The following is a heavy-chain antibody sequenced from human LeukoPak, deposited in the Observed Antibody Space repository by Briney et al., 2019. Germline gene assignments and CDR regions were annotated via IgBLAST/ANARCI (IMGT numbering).Heavy chain of an antibody. V-gene: IGHV1-18*01. Sequence: ASVKVSCKASGYTFTNYGISWVRQAPGQGPEWMGWISAYNGNTNYAQKFQGRVTMTTDTSTSIAYMELRSLRSDDAAVYYCARDRSWGYIDAFNIWGQGTVVIVSS. CDR3: ARDRSWGYIDAFNI. CDR1: GYTFTNYG. J-gene: IGHJ3*02. D-gene: IGHD5-24*01. CDR2: ISAYNGNT.